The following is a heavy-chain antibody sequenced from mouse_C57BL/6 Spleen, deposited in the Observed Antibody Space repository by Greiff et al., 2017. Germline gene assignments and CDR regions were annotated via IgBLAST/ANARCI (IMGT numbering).Heavy chain of an antibody. Sequence: QVLLQQPGAELVKPGASVKVSCKASGYTFTSYWMHWVKQRPGQGLEWIGRIHPSDSDTNYNQKFKGKATLTADKSSSTADMQLSSLTSEDSADYAGAISAVVDRDGMDYWGQGTTVTVSS. V-gene: IGHV1-74*01. CDR1: GYTFTSYW. CDR2: IHPSDSDT. D-gene: IGHD1-1*01. J-gene: IGHJ4*01. CDR3: AISAVVDRDGMDY.